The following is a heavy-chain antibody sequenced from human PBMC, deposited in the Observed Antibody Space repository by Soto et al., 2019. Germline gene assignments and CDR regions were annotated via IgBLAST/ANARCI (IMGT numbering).Heavy chain of an antibody. V-gene: IGHV1-69*01. CDR1: GGTFSSYA. J-gene: IGHJ3*02. CDR2: IIPIFGTA. D-gene: IGHD2-15*01. CDR3: ARYCSGGSCYSVAFDI. Sequence: QVQLVQSGAEVKKPGSSVKVSCKASGGTFSSYAISWVRQAPGQGLEWMGGIIPIFGTANYAQKFQGRVTITADESTSAAYMELSSLRSEDTAVYYCARYCSGGSCYSVAFDIWGQGTMVTVSS.